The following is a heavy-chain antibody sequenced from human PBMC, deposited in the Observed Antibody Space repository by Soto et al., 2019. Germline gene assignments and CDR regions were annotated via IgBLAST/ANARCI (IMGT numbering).Heavy chain of an antibody. Sequence: EVHLVQSGGGLVQPGGSLSLSCVASGFTFNDYAMHRVRQTPGKGLEWVAAISNRGSSAYYADSVKGRFTISRDKSTKTLSLHMPALRVEDTAVYFCAKAFCYAATCFHCESWGQGTPVAVSP. CDR1: GFTFNDYA. CDR3: AKAFCYAATCFHCES. V-gene: IGHV3-23*04. CDR2: ISNRGSSA. J-gene: IGHJ4*02. D-gene: IGHD3-16*01.